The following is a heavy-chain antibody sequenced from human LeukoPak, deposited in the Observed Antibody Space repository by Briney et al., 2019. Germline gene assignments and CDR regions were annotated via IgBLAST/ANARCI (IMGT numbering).Heavy chain of an antibody. CDR3: ARGLGDYVEDWYFDL. Sequence: SETLSLTCAVYGGSFSGYYWSWIRQPPGKGLEWIGEINHSGSTNYNHSLESRITISVDTSKNQFSLKLSSVTAADTAVYYCARGLGDYVEDWYFDLWGRGTLVTVPS. CDR1: GGSFSGYY. J-gene: IGHJ2*01. D-gene: IGHD4-17*01. CDR2: INHSGST. V-gene: IGHV4-34*01.